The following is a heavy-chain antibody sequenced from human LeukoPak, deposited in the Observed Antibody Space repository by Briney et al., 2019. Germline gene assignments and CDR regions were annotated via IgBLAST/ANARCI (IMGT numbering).Heavy chain of an antibody. Sequence: PSETLSLTCTVSGCSIRSSSYYWGWIRQPPGKGREWIGSIQCGSTDYNRSLKSRVTISVETSKNQFSLKLSSVTAADTAVYYCARTRYYYNSRSYGAPSYFAYWGQGTLVTVSS. CDR1: GCSIRSSSYY. D-gene: IGHD3-10*01. CDR3: ARTRYYYNSRSYGAPSYFAY. V-gene: IGHV4-39*01. J-gene: IGHJ4*02. CDR2: IQCGST.